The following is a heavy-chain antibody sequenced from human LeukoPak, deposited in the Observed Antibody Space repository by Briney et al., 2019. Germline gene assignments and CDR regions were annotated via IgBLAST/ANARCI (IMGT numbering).Heavy chain of an antibody. J-gene: IGHJ5*02. CDR1: GYTFARYY. CDR3: ARAGYSYGSGWFDP. D-gene: IGHD5-18*01. Sequence: ASVKVSCKASGYTFARYYVHWVRQAPGQGLEWMGIFNPSGAGTNYAQKFQGRVAMTRDMFTSTVYMELSSLRSEDTAVYYCARAGYSYGSGWFDPWGQGTLVTVSS. CDR2: FNPSGAGT. V-gene: IGHV1-46*01.